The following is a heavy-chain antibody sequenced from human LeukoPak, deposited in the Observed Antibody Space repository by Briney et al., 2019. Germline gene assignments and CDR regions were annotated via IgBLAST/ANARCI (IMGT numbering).Heavy chain of an antibody. CDR2: INSRGDSI. D-gene: IGHD5-12*01. CDR3: AWLYYYYMEV. CDR1: GFTFRTTR. V-gene: IGHV3-21*01. J-gene: IGHJ6*03. Sequence: GGSLRLSCAASGFTFRTTRMTWVRQAPGKGPEYIAAINSRGDSINYADSVKGRFTVSRDNSKNLLYLQMNSLRVEDTGVYYCAWLYYYYMEVWGKGTTVT.